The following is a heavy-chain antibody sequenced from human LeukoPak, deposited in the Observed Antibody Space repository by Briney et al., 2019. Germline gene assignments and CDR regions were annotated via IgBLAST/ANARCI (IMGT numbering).Heavy chain of an antibody. V-gene: IGHV3-66*01. CDR1: GFTVSSNY. CDR3: ARGRYGDY. CDR2: IYSCCST. J-gene: IGHJ4*02. D-gene: IGHD5-18*01. Sequence: GGSLRLSCAASGFTVSSNYMSWVRQAPGKRLEWVSVIYSCCSTYYADSVQGRFTISSDNSKNTLYLQMHRLRAEDTAVYYCARGRYGDYWGQGTLVTVSS.